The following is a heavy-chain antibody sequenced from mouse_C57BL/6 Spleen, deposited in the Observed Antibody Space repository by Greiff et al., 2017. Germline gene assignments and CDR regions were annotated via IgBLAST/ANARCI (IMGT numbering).Heavy chain of an antibody. D-gene: IGHD4-1*01. J-gene: IGHJ2*01. CDR3: GRAGGLYYFDY. Sequence: VQLQQSGPELVKPGASVKISCKASGYAFSSSWMHWVKQRPGKGLEWIGRIYPGDGDTNYNGKFKGKATLTADKSSSTAYLQLSSLTSEDSAVYFCGRAGGLYYFDYWGQGTTLTVSS. CDR2: IYPGDGDT. CDR1: GYAFSSSW. V-gene: IGHV1-82*01.